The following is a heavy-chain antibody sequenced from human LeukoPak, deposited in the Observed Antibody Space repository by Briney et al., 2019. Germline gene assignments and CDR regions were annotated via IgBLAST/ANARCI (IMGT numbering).Heavy chain of an antibody. CDR3: ARTYYASGRPGSHFDY. J-gene: IGHJ4*02. CDR1: GGSISSYY. V-gene: IGHV4-59*08. Sequence: SETLSLTCTVSGGSISSYYWSWIRQPPGKGLEWIGYIYYSGSTNYNPSFKSRVTISVDTSKNQFSLKLSSVTAADTAVYYCARTYYASGRPGSHFDYWGQGTLVTVSS. D-gene: IGHD3-10*01. CDR2: IYYSGST.